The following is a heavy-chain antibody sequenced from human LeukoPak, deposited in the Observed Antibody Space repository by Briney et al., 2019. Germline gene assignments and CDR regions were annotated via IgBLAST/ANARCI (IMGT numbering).Heavy chain of an antibody. V-gene: IGHV1-8*01. CDR2: MNPNSGNT. CDR3: ARVRNYYDSSGYYYFYY. CDR1: GYTFTSYE. D-gene: IGHD3-22*01. Sequence: ASVKVSCKASGYTFTSYEINWVRQATGQGLEWMGWMNPNSGNTGYAQKFQGRVTMTRNTSISTAYMELSSLRSEDTAVYYCARVRNYYDSSGYYYFYYWGQGTLVTVSS. J-gene: IGHJ4*02.